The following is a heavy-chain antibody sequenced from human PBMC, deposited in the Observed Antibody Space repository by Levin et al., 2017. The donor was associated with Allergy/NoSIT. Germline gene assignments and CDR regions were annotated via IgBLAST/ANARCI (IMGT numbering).Heavy chain of an antibody. CDR1: GGSISSYY. CDR3: ARVTRFLEWLLPEYYFDY. J-gene: IGHJ4*02. Sequence: SETLSLTCTVSGGSISSYYWSWIRQPPGKGLEWIGYIYYSGSTNYNPSLKSRVTISVDTSKNQFSLKLSSVTAADTAVYYCARVTRFLEWLLPEYYFDYWGQGTLVTVSS. D-gene: IGHD3-3*01. V-gene: IGHV4-59*01. CDR2: IYYSGST.